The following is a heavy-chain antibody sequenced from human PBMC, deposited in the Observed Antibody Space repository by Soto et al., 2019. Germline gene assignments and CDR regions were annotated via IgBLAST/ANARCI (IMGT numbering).Heavy chain of an antibody. CDR1: GYTFTNYA. J-gene: IGHJ6*03. CDR2: INAGNGNT. Sequence: ASVKVSCKASGYTFTNYAVHWVRQAPGQRLEWMGWINAGNGNTRYSQKFQGRVTITRDTPARTVYMELSSLRSEDTAVYYCARGHLAVVPVASWFYYMDVWGKGTTVTVPS. D-gene: IGHD2-2*01. V-gene: IGHV1-3*01. CDR3: ARGHLAVVPVASWFYYMDV.